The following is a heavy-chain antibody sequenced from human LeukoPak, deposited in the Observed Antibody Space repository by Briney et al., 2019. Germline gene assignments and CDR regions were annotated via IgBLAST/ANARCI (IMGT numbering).Heavy chain of an antibody. CDR2: IYYSGST. CDR1: GGSISSYY. D-gene: IGHD6-19*01. J-gene: IGHJ5*02. V-gene: IGHV4-59*08. Sequence: SETLSLTCTDSGGSISSYYWSWIRQPPGKGLEWIGYIYYSGSTNYNPSLKSRVTISVDTSKNQFSLKLSSVTAADAAVYYCARGIAVGWFDPWGQGTLVTVSS. CDR3: ARGIAVGWFDP.